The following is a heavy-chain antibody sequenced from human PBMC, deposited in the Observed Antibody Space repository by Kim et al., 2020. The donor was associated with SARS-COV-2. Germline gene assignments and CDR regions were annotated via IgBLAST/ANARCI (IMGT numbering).Heavy chain of an antibody. CDR1: GYTFTTYY. CDR3: AREAAGPTDSSGYCFDY. D-gene: IGHD3-22*01. Sequence: ASVKVSCKTSGYTFTTYYMHWVRQAPGQGLEYLGIINPSGGSTAYAPRFQGRVTMTRDTSTSTVYMELSSLRSGDTAVYYCAREAAGPTDSSGYCFDYWGQGTLVTVSS. J-gene: IGHJ4*02. CDR2: INPSGGST. V-gene: IGHV1-46*01.